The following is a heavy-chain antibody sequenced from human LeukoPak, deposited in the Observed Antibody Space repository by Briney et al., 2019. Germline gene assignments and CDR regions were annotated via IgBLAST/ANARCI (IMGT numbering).Heavy chain of an antibody. CDR3: ARESHETREDY. Sequence: ASVKVSCKASGYTFTSYGISWVRQAPGQGLELMGWISANNGDTDYPPKLQDRVTMTADTYTSTAYMELRSLRSDDTAMYYCARESHETREDYWGQGTLVTVSS. D-gene: IGHD1-1*01. CDR1: GYTFTSYG. V-gene: IGHV1-18*01. J-gene: IGHJ4*02. CDR2: ISANNGDT.